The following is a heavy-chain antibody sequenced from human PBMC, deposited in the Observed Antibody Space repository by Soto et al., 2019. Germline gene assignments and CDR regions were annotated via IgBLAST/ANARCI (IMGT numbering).Heavy chain of an antibody. CDR1: RGSFSGYY. J-gene: IGHJ6*02. D-gene: IGHD6-13*01. Sequence: SETLSLTCAVYRGSFSGYYWRWIRQPPGKGLEWIGEINHSGSTNYNPSLKSRVTISVDTSKNQFSLKLSSVTAADTAVYYCATQLAAAGGDYYYYGMDVWGQGTTVTVSS. CDR2: INHSGST. V-gene: IGHV4-34*01. CDR3: ATQLAAAGGDYYYYGMDV.